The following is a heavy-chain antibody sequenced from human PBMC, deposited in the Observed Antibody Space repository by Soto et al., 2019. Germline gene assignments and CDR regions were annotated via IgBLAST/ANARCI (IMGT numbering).Heavy chain of an antibody. CDR1: GGSISSYY. CDR3: ARDNGYSYGYTLDH. Sequence: WGTLSLTCTVSGGSISSYYWSWIRQPPGKGLEWIGYIYYSGSTNYNPSLKSRVTISVDTSKNQFSLKLSSVTAADTAVYYCARDNGYSYGYTLDHWGQGTLVTVSS. CDR2: IYYSGST. J-gene: IGHJ4*02. D-gene: IGHD5-18*01. V-gene: IGHV4-59*01.